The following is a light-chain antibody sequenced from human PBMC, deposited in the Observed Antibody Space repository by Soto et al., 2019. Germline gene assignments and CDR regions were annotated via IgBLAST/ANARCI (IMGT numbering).Light chain of an antibody. CDR3: QQYNSYSPT. CDR1: QSISSW. V-gene: IGKV1-5*01. J-gene: IGKJ1*01. CDR2: DAS. Sequence: DIQMTQSPSTLSASVGDRVTITCRASQSISSWLAWYQQKPGKAPKLLSYDASSLESGVPSRFSGSGSGTEFTLTISSLKPDDFATYYCQQYNSYSPTFGQGTKVDIK.